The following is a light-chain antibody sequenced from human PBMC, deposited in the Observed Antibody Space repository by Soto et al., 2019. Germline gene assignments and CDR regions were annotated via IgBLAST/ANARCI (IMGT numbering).Light chain of an antibody. CDR1: QDIAGY. Sequence: DIQVTQSPSSVSASVGDIVTITCRASQDIAGYLAWYQHKPGRAPELLIHAESSLQSGVPSRFSGSGSGTDLNLTINRLQPEDFATYYCQKAYSFPITCGQGTRLEIK. CDR3: QKAYSFPIT. J-gene: IGKJ5*01. CDR2: AES. V-gene: IGKV1D-12*01.